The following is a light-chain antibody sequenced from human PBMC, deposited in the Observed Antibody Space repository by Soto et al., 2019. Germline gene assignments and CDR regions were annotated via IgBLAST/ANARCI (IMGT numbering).Light chain of an antibody. V-gene: IGKV1-33*01. CDR3: RQYDDLPPT. CDR2: DAS. J-gene: IGKJ5*01. CDR1: QDISNF. Sequence: DIQMTHSPSSLSASVGDRVTITFHSSQDISNFLNWYQQKPGKAPNLLIYDASNLETGVPSRFSGSGSGTDFTFTISSLQPEDIATYYCRQYDDLPPTFGQGTRLGL.